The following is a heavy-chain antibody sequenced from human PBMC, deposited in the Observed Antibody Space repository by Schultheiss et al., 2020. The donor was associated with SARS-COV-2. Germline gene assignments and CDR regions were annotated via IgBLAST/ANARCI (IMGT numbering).Heavy chain of an antibody. CDR1: GFTFSSYS. D-gene: IGHD3-10*01. V-gene: IGHV3-21*01. J-gene: IGHJ4*02. CDR3: ARDPGGLLDY. CDR2: ISSSGST. Sequence: GGSLRLSCAASGFTFSSYSMNWVRQAPGKGLEWVSSISSSGSTYYADSVKGRFTISRDNSKNTLYLQMNSLRAEDTAVYYCARDPGGLLDYWGQGTLVTVSS.